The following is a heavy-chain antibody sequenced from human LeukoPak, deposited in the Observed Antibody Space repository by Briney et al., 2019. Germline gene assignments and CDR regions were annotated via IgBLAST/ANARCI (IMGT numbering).Heavy chain of an antibody. CDR2: ISGSGGNT. CDR3: ARGGPAAGRFDY. J-gene: IGHJ4*02. D-gene: IGHD6-13*01. V-gene: IGHV3-23*01. CDR1: GFTFSNYA. Sequence: GGSLRLSCAASGFTFSNYAMNWVRQAPGKGLEWVSVISGSGGNTYYADSVKGRFTISRDNSKNTLYLQMNSLRAEDTAVYYCARGGPAAGRFDYWGQGTLVTVSS.